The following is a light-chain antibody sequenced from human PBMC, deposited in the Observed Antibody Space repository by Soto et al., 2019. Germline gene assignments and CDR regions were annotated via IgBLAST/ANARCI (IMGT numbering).Light chain of an antibody. CDR3: QQDRSSHS. CDR2: GAS. V-gene: IGKV3-20*01. CDR1: QSVSSSY. Sequence: EIVVTQSPGTLSLSPGERATLSCRASQSVSSSYLAWYQQKPGQAPRRLLYGASSRATGIPESFSSSGSGTDFTPIISRLAAEDSAVYYCQQDRSSHSFGGGTKVEIK. J-gene: IGKJ4*01.